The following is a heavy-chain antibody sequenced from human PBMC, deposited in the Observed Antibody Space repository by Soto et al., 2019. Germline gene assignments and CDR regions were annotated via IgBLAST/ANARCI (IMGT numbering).Heavy chain of an antibody. CDR2: ISFDGNNE. D-gene: IGHD2-15*01. CDR3: ARDGRCGGGSCYSSGWFDP. J-gene: IGHJ5*02. CDR1: GFPFSSYA. V-gene: IGHV3-30-3*01. Sequence: QVQLVESGGGVVQPGRSQRLSCAASGFPFSSYAMHWVRQAPGKGLEWVAVISFDGNNEYYADSVKGRFTISRDNSKNTLYLQVNSLRVEDTAVYYCARDGRCGGGSCYSSGWFDPWGQGTLVTVAS.